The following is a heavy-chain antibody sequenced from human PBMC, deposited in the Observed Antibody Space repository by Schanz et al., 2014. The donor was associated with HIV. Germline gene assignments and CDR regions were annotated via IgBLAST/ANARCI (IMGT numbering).Heavy chain of an antibody. Sequence: EVQLLESGGGLEQPGGSLRLSCAVSGFTITSYGMSWVRQAPGKGLDWVSTISGSDGDTYYADSVKGRFTISRDNSRNALYLHMNSLRAEDTAVYFCAVLWIQPPFDYWGQGTLVTVSS. V-gene: IGHV3-23*01. CDR3: AVLWIQPPFDY. J-gene: IGHJ4*02. CDR2: ISGSDGDT. D-gene: IGHD5-18*01. CDR1: GFTITSYG.